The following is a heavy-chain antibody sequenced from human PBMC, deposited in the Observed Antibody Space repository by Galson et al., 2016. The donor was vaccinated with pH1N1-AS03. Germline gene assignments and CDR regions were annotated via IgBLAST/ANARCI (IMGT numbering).Heavy chain of an antibody. D-gene: IGHD1-1*01. CDR2: IGVAGDT. CDR1: GFTFSSYE. V-gene: IGHV3-13*01. CDR3: ARESSANSVAAFDI. Sequence: LRLSCAASGFTFSSYEMHWVRQSTGKGLEWVSAIGVAGDTFYTDSVKGRFTISRENAKNSFYLQMNTLRAGDTAVYFGARESSANSVAAFDIWGQGTMVTVSS. J-gene: IGHJ3*02.